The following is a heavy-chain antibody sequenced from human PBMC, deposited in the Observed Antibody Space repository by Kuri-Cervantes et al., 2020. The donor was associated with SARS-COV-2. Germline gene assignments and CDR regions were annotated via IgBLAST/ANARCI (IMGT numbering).Heavy chain of an antibody. V-gene: IGHV3-48*02. Sequence: GESLKISCAASGFTFSSYSMNWVRQAPGKGLEWVSYISSNSSTIYYADSVKGRFTISRDNAKNSLYLQMNSLRDEDTAVYYCARTYYDISTGYCPFDYWGQGTLVTVSS. CDR3: ARTYYDISTGYCPFDY. CDR2: ISSNSSTI. D-gene: IGHD3-9*01. CDR1: GFTFSSYS. J-gene: IGHJ4*02.